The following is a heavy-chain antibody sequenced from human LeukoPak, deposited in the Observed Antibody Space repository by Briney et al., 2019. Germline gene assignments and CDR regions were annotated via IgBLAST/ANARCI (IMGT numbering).Heavy chain of an antibody. D-gene: IGHD2-15*01. Sequence: GGSLGLSCAASGFIFSSYAMSWVRQAPGKWLEWVSAISGSGGNTYYADSVKGRFTIPRDNPKNTLYLQMKSLIAEHTAVYYCANDCLSGGSCYSSYLGYYYGMDVWGQGTTVTVSS. V-gene: IGHV3-23*01. CDR2: ISGSGGNT. CDR3: ANDCLSGGSCYSSYLGYYYGMDV. CDR1: GFIFSSYA. J-gene: IGHJ6*02.